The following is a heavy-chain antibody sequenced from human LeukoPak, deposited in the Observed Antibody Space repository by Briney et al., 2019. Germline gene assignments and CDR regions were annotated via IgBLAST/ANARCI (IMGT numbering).Heavy chain of an antibody. CDR1: GFTFSSYS. V-gene: IGHV3-21*01. CDR2: ISSSSSYI. CDR3: ARDSIGDCNFDY. Sequence: PGGSLRLSCAASGFTFSSYSMNWVRQAPGKGLEWVSSISSSSSYIYYADPVKGRFTISRDNAKNSLYLQMNSLRAEDTAVYYCARDSIGDCNFDYWGQGTLVTVSS. J-gene: IGHJ4*02. D-gene: IGHD2-21*02.